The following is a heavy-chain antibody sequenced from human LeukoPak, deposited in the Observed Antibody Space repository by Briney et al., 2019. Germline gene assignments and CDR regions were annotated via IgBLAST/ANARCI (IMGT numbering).Heavy chain of an antibody. D-gene: IGHD2-8*01. V-gene: IGHV3-23*01. CDR2: ISGSGGST. CDR3: ATEVVLMVYANFDY. CDR1: GFTFSSCA. J-gene: IGHJ4*02. Sequence: GGSLRLSCAASGFTFSSCAMSWVRQAPGKGLEWVSAISGSGGSTYYADSVKGRFTISRDNSKNTLYLQMSSLRAEDTAVYYCATEVVLMVYANFDYWGQGTLVTVSS.